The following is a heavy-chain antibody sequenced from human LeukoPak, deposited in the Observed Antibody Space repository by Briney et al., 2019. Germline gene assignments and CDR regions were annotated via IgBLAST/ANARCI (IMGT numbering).Heavy chain of an antibody. CDR1: GYTLTELS. J-gene: IGHJ5*02. CDR2: FDPEDGET. V-gene: IGHV1-24*01. CDR3: ARDQGPYYYDSSGSGFDP. Sequence: ASVTVSCKVSGYTLTELSMHWVRQAPGKGLEWMGGFDPEDGETIYAQKFQGRVTMTEDTSTDTAYMELSSLRSEDTAVYYCARDQGPYYYDSSGSGFDPWGQGTLVTVSS. D-gene: IGHD3-22*01.